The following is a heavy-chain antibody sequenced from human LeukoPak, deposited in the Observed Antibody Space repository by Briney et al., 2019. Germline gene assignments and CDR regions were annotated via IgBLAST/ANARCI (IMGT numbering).Heavy chain of an antibody. D-gene: IGHD2-15*01. CDR3: AGELGYCRGGDY. CDR2: ISDNGVTI. V-gene: IGHV3-48*03. CDR1: GLAFSSYE. J-gene: IGHJ4*02. Sequence: QPGGSLRLSCAASGLAFSSYEMNWVRQAPGKGLEWISYISDNGVTIYYADSVKGRFTISRDNAKNSLYLQMNSLSAEDTAVYYCAGELGYCRGGDYWGQGTLVTVSS.